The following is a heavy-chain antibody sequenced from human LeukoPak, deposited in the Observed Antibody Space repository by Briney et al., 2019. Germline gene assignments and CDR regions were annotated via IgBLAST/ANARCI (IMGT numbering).Heavy chain of an antibody. CDR2: ISGSGGST. V-gene: IGHV3-23*01. J-gene: IGHJ4*02. CDR3: AKDAWRYSSSWYYFDY. Sequence: GGSLRLSCVGSGFSFSGYWLDWVRQAPGKGLEWVSAISGSGGSTYYADSVKGRFTISRDNSKNTLYLQMNSLRAEDTAVYYCAKDAWRYSSSWYYFDYWGQGTLVTVSS. D-gene: IGHD6-13*01. CDR1: GFSFSGYW.